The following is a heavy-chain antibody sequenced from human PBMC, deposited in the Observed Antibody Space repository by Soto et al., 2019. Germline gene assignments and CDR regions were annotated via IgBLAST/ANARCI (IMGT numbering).Heavy chain of an antibody. CDR2: IIPIFGTA. Sequence: QVQLVQSGAEVKKPGSSVKVSCKASGGTFSSYAISWVRQAPGQGLEWMGGIIPIFGTANYAQKFQGRVTITADESTSTAYMELRSLRSDDTAVYYCARARTRGYCSGGSCYSYYFDYWGQGTLVTVSS. V-gene: IGHV1-69*01. D-gene: IGHD2-15*01. J-gene: IGHJ4*02. CDR1: GGTFSSYA. CDR3: ARARTRGYCSGGSCYSYYFDY.